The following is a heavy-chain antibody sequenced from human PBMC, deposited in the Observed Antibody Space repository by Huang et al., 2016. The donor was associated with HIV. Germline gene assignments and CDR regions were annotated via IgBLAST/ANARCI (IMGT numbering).Heavy chain of an antibody. CDR1: GFTFSRYW. V-gene: IGHV3-7*01. Sequence: EVQLVESGGGLVQPGGSLRLSCVASGFTFSRYWMSWVRQAPGKGREWVANIKQDGSEKYYVDSGKGRFTISRDNAKNSLYLQMNSLRAEDTAVYYCARGGTYSGWWQDYWGQGTLVTVSS. J-gene: IGHJ4*02. D-gene: IGHD6-19*01. CDR2: IKQDGSEK. CDR3: ARGGTYSGWWQDY.